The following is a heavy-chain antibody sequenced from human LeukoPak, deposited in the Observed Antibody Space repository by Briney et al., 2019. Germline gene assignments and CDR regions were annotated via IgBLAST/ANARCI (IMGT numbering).Heavy chain of an antibody. J-gene: IGHJ6*03. Sequence: ASVKVSCKASGYTFTSYDINWVRQATGQGLEWMGWMNLNSGNTGYAQKFQGRVTITRSTSISTAYTELSSLRSEDTAVYYCASGSYDYYYYYYMDVWGKGTTVTVSS. CDR2: MNLNSGNT. V-gene: IGHV1-8*03. D-gene: IGHD1-26*01. CDR3: ASGSYDYYYYYYMDV. CDR1: GYTFTSYD.